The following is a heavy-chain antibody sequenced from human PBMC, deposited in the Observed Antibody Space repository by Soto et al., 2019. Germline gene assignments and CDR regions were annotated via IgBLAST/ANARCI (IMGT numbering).Heavy chain of an antibody. V-gene: IGHV3-30*18. Sequence: GGSLRLSCAASGFTFSSYGMHWVRQAPGKGLEWVAVISYDGSNKYYADSVKGRFTISRDNSKNTLYLQMNSLRAEDTAVYYCAKDLVDYYDSSGYYSRAGTPEKYYYYYGMDVWGQGTTVTVSS. J-gene: IGHJ6*02. CDR2: ISYDGSNK. CDR3: AKDLVDYYDSSGYYSRAGTPEKYYYYYGMDV. CDR1: GFTFSSYG. D-gene: IGHD3-22*01.